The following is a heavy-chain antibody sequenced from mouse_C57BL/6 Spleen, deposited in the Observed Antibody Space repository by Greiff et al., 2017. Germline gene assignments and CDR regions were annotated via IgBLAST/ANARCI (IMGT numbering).Heavy chain of an antibody. J-gene: IGHJ4*01. CDR1: GYAFTNYL. Sequence: VQLQQSGAELVRPGTSVKVSCKASGYAFTNYLIDWVKQRPGQGLEWIGVINPGSGGTNYNEKFKGKATLTADKSSSTAYMQLSSLTSEDSAVXFCARSRTGLYAMDYWGQGTSVTVSS. CDR2: INPGSGGT. V-gene: IGHV1-54*01. D-gene: IGHD4-1*01. CDR3: ARSRTGLYAMDY.